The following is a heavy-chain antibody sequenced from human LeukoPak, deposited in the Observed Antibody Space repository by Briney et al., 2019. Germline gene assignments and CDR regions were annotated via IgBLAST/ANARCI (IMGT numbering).Heavy chain of an antibody. V-gene: IGHV3-21*01. J-gene: IGHJ4*02. D-gene: IGHD2-2*02. CDR1: GFTFSSYS. CDR2: VSSTSSFI. CDR3: AKDIVVVPAAISGFDY. Sequence: GGSLRLSCAASGFTFSSYSINWVRQAPGKGLEWVSCVSSTSSFIYYADSVKGRFTISRDNSKNTLYLQMNSLRAEDTAVYYCAKDIVVVPAAISGFDYWGQGTLVTVSS.